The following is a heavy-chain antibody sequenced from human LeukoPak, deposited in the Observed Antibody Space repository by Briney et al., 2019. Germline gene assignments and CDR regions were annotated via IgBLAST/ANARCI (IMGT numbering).Heavy chain of an antibody. CDR3: ARDGVEYDYSNYKGDGNWFDP. D-gene: IGHD4-11*01. Sequence: ASVKVSCKASGYTFTSYDINWVRQATGQGLEWMGWMNPNSGNTGYAQKFQGRVTMTRNTSISTAYMELSSLRSEDTAVYYCARDGVEYDYSNYKGDGNWFDPWGQGTLVTVSS. CDR2: MNPNSGNT. V-gene: IGHV1-8*01. J-gene: IGHJ5*02. CDR1: GYTFTSYD.